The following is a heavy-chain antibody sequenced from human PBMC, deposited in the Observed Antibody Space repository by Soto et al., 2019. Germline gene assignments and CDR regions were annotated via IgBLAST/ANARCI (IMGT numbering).Heavy chain of an antibody. CDR2: MNPNSGNT. CDR1: GYTFTSYD. V-gene: IGHV1-8*01. J-gene: IGHJ1*01. Sequence: ASVKVSCKASGYTFTSYDINWVRQATGQGLEWMGWMNPNSGNTGYAQKFQGRVTTTADKSTSTAYMELSSLRSEDTAVYYCAGTRTEYFQHWGQGTLVTVSS. CDR3: AGTRTEYFQH.